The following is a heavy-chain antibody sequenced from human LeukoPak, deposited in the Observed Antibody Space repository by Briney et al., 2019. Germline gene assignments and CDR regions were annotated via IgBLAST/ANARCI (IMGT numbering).Heavy chain of an antibody. CDR1: GFTFSSYG. J-gene: IGHJ4*02. CDR3: AKDEIQGVVGAGPGY. CDR2: IRYDGSNK. Sequence: GGSLRLSCAASGFTFSSYGMHWVRQAPGKGLEWVAFIRYDGSNKYYADSVKGRFTISRDNSKNTLYLQMNSLRAEDTAVYHCAKDEIQGVVGAGPGYWGQGTLVTVSS. D-gene: IGHD1-26*01. V-gene: IGHV3-30*02.